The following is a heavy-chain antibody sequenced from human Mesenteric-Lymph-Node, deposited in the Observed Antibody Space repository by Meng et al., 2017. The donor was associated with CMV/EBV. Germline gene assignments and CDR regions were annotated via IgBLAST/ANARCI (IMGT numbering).Heavy chain of an antibody. V-gene: IGHV3-23*01. Sequence: SGFTFSSYAMGWVRQAPGKGLEWVSAISGSGGSTYYADSVKGRFTISRDNSKNTLYLQMNSLRAEDTAVYYCANTYSSGWYSTNWFDPWGQGTLVTVSS. D-gene: IGHD6-19*01. J-gene: IGHJ5*02. CDR1: GFTFSSYA. CDR2: ISGSGGST. CDR3: ANTYSSGWYSTNWFDP.